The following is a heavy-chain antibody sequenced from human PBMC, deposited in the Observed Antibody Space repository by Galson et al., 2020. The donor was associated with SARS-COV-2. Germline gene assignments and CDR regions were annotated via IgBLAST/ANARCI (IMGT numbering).Heavy chain of an antibody. CDR1: GYHFSNYY. Sequence: GESLKISCSASGYHFSNYYIAWVRQMPGTGLEWVGLSYPDDSRCMYSPSFQSQVTISSDKSNNTAYLHWVSLPAADTGIYYCARRGSSEEGSPRRAFDVWGRGTMVTVSS. J-gene: IGHJ3*01. CDR2: SYPDDSRC. CDR3: ARRGSSEEGSPRRAFDV. D-gene: IGHD3-10*01. V-gene: IGHV5-51*01.